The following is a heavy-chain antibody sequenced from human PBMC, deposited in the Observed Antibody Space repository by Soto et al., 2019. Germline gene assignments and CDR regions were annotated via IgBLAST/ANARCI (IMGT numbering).Heavy chain of an antibody. CDR2: IYWDDDK. D-gene: IGHD3-3*01. V-gene: IGHV2-5*02. CDR1: GFSLTTSGVG. CDR3: AHRVLRTVFVLVTTTEIYFDF. Sequence: QITLNESGPTQVKPIPTLTLTCTFSGFSLTTSGVGVCWNRQSPGKAPEWLALIYWDDDKRYRPSLKSRLTITKDTSKNQVVLTMADLDPADTATFYCAHRVLRTVFVLVTTTEIYFDFWGQGPPVAVSS. J-gene: IGHJ4*02.